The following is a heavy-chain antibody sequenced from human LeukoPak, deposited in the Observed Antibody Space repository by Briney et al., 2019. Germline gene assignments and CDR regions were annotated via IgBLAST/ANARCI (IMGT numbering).Heavy chain of an antibody. CDR1: GYTFTSYD. CDR2: MNPNSGNT. J-gene: IGHJ6*03. D-gene: IGHD2-2*02. V-gene: IGHV1-8*01. Sequence: GASVKVSCKASGYTFTSYDINWVRQATGQRLEWMGWMNPNSGNTGYAQKFQGRVTMTRNTSISTAYMELSSLRSEDTAVYYCARRVPAAIRYYYYYYMDVWGKGTTVTVSS. CDR3: ARRVPAAIRYYYYYYMDV.